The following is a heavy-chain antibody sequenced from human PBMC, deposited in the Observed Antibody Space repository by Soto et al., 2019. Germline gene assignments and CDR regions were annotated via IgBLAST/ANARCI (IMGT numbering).Heavy chain of an antibody. J-gene: IGHJ4*02. D-gene: IGHD2-2*01. V-gene: IGHV4-34*01. CDR3: ARGPRKYAFGY. CDR1: GGSFSGYY. CDR2: INHSGST. Sequence: SETLSLTCAVYGGSFSGYYWSWIRQPPGKGLEWIGEINHSGSTNYNPSLKSRVTISVDTSKNQFSLKLSSVTAADTAVYYCARGPRKYAFGYWGQGTLVTVSS.